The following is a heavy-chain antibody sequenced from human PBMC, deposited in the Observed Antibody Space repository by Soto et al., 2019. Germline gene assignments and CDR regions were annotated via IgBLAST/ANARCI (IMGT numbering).Heavy chain of an antibody. CDR1: GYTFTSYG. D-gene: IGHD2-21*02. V-gene: IGHV1-18*01. CDR2: ISAYNGNT. CDR3: ARVRVVVTMGHYYYYGMDV. Sequence: QVQLVQSGAEVKKPGASVKVSCKASGYTFTSYGISWVRQALGQGLEWMGWISAYNGNTNYAQKLQGRVTMTTDTSTSTAYMELRSLRSDDTAVYYCARVRVVVTMGHYYYYGMDVWGQGTTVTVSS. J-gene: IGHJ6*02.